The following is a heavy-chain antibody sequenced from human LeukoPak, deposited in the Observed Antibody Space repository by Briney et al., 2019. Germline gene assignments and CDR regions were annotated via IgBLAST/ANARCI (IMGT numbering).Heavy chain of an antibody. V-gene: IGHV3-23*01. CDR1: GFTFSSYA. CDR2: ISGSGGST. J-gene: IGHJ4*02. D-gene: IGHD1-26*01. Sequence: GGSLRLSCAASGFTFSSYAMSWVRQAPEKGLEWVSAISGSGGSTYYADSVKGRFTISRDNSKNTLYLQMNSLGAEDTAVYYCAKVKWELLSPIFDYWGQGTLVTVSS. CDR3: AKVKWELLSPIFDY.